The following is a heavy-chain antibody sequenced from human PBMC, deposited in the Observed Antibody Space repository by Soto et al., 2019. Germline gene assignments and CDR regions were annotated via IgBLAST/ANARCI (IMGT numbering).Heavy chain of an antibody. CDR3: AALEVPGTGDAFDI. J-gene: IGHJ3*02. D-gene: IGHD2-2*01. CDR2: ISYDGSNK. CDR1: GFTFSSYG. Sequence: GGSLRLSCAASGFTFSSYGMHWVRQAPGKGLEWVAVISYDGSNKYYADSVKGRFTISRDNSKNTLYLQMNSLRAEDTAVYYCAALEVPGTGDAFDIWGQGTMVTLS. V-gene: IGHV3-30*03.